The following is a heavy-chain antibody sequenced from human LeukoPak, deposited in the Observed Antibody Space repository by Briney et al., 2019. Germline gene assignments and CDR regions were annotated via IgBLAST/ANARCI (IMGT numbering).Heavy chain of an antibody. D-gene: IGHD2-2*01. V-gene: IGHV3-30*18. Sequence: PGGSLRLSCAASGFTFSWYGMHWVRQAPGKGLEWVAVISYDGSNKYYADSVKGRFTISRDISKNTLYLQMNSLRAEDTAVYYCAKTTVWYGSSSDCRGLDYWGQGTPVTVSS. CDR1: GFTFSWYG. CDR3: AKTTVWYGSSSDCRGLDY. CDR2: ISYDGSNK. J-gene: IGHJ4*02.